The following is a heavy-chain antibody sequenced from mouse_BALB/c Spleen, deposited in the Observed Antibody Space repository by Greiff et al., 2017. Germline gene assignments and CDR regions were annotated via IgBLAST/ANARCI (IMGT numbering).Heavy chain of an antibody. Sequence: VKLVESGPGLVAPSQSLSITCTVSGFSLTRYGVHWVRQPPGKGLEWLGVIWAGGSTNYNSALMSRLSISKDNSKSQVFLKMNSLQTDDTAMYYCARLWSHAMDYWGQGTSVTVSS. CDR1: GFSLTRYG. CDR2: IWAGGST. V-gene: IGHV2-9*02. J-gene: IGHJ4*01. CDR3: ARLWSHAMDY. D-gene: IGHD1-1*02.